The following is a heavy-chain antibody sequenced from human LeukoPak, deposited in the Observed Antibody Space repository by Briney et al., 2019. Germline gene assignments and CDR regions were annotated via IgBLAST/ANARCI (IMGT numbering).Heavy chain of an antibody. CDR3: ARDISTYSGTFPGGDH. J-gene: IGHJ4*02. V-gene: IGHV1-46*01. D-gene: IGHD1-26*01. CDR1: RYTFTSYY. CDR2: VNPSDGYT. Sequence: GASVKVSCKASRYTFTSYYMHWVRQAPGQGLEWMGIVNPSDGYTTYAQKFQGRVTMTRDMSTSTVYMELSSLTSDDTAVYFCARDISTYSGTFPGGDHWGQGTLVTVSS.